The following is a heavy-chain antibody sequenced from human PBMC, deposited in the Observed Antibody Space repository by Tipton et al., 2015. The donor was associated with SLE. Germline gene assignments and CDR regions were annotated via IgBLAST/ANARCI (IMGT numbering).Heavy chain of an antibody. CDR3: AVSTGDRLYYYYYMDV. CDR1: FTTYY. CDR2: ISVSGGTI. V-gene: IGHV3-11*01. Sequence: FTTYYWNWIRQSPGKGLEWISYISVSGGTIFYADSVKGRFTISRDNAKNSLYLQMNSLRAEDTALYYCAVSTGDRLYYYYYMDVWGKGTTVTVSS. D-gene: IGHD7-27*01. J-gene: IGHJ6*03.